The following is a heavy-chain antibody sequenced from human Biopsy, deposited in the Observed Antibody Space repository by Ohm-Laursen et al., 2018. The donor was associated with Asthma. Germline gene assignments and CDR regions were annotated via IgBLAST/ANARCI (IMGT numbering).Heavy chain of an antibody. CDR1: GGSISSGGYS. CDR2: INHSGST. CDR3: ARVKDGYNFDY. V-gene: IGHV4-30-2*01. Sequence: TLSCTSSVSGGSISSGGYSWSWLRQPPGKGLEWIGYINHSGSTYYNPALMSQVTISVDRSMNQFFMKLKSVTAADTAVYYCARVKDGYNFDYWGQGTLVTVSS. J-gene: IGHJ4*02. D-gene: IGHD5-24*01.